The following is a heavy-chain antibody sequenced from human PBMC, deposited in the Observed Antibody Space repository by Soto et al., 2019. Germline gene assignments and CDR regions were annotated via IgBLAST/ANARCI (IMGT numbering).Heavy chain of an antibody. Sequence: ASVKVSCKASGFTFTSSAVQWVRQARGQRLEWIGWIVVGSGNTNYAQKFQERVTITRDMSTSTAYMELSSLRSEDTAVYYCAAGYYDSSGLRSPFDYWGQGTLVTVS. J-gene: IGHJ4*02. D-gene: IGHD3-22*01. V-gene: IGHV1-58*01. CDR3: AAGYYDSSGLRSPFDY. CDR1: GFTFTSSA. CDR2: IVVGSGNT.